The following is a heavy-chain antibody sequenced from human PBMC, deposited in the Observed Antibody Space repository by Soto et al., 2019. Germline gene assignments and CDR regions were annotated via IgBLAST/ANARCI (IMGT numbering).Heavy chain of an antibody. Sequence: GGSLRLSCAASGFTFSGYPMHWVRQPPGKELEWVAFISHDGRNQKYSESVKGRFTISRDNSKNTLYRQLSSLRTGATAVYYCATPGYDFWDNSSVDYCG. CDR2: ISHDGRNQ. V-gene: IGHV3-30*04. CDR3: ATPGYDFWDNSSVDY. J-gene: IGHJ4*01. CDR1: GFTFSGYP. D-gene: IGHD3-3*01.